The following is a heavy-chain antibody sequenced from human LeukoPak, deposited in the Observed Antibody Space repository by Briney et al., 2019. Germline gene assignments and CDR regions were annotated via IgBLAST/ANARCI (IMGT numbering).Heavy chain of an antibody. V-gene: IGHV4-59*12. CDR2: IYYSGST. Sequence: PSETLSLTCTVSGGSISSYYWSWIRQPPGKGLEWIGNIYYSGSTNYNPSLKSRVTISVDTSKNQFSLKLSSVTAADTAVYYCASVAYGDPYFDYWGQGTLVTVSS. CDR3: ASVAYGDPYFDY. CDR1: GGSISSYY. J-gene: IGHJ4*02. D-gene: IGHD4-17*01.